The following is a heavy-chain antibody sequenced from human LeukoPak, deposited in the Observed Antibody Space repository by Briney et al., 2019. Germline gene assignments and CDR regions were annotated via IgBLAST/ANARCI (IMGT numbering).Heavy chain of an antibody. J-gene: IGHJ6*02. D-gene: IGHD2-2*01. V-gene: IGHV1-18*01. CDR1: GYTFTSYG. CDR2: ISAYNGNT. Sequence: ASVTVSFKASGYTFTSYGISWVRQAPGQGLEWMGWISAYNGNTNYAQKLQGRVTMTTDTSTSTAYMELRSLRSDDTAVYYCARDKYCSSTSCYYYYYYGMDVWGQGTTVTVSS. CDR3: ARDKYCSSTSCYYYYYYGMDV.